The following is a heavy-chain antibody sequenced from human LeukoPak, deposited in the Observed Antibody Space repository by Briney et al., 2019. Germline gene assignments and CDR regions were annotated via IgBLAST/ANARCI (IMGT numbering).Heavy chain of an antibody. V-gene: IGHV3-21*01. Sequence: GGSLRLSCAASGFTFSSYSMNWVRLAPGKALEWVSSISSSSSYIYYADSVKGRFTISRDNAKNSLYLQMNSLRAEDTAVYYCARVAVDDYGDYEQVPAEYFQHWGQGTLVTVSS. CDR2: ISSSSSYI. CDR1: GFTFSSYS. CDR3: ARVAVDDYGDYEQVPAEYFQH. D-gene: IGHD4-17*01. J-gene: IGHJ1*01.